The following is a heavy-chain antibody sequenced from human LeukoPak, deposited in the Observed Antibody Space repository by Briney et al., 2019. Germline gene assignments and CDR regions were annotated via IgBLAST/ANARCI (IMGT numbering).Heavy chain of an antibody. CDR3: ARDSDSSGLDY. J-gene: IGHJ4*02. V-gene: IGHV3-33*01. CDR1: GFTFSSYG. CDR2: IWYDGSNK. Sequence: GGSLRLSCAASGFTFSSYGMHWVRQAPGKGLEWVAVIWYDGSNKYYADSVKGRFTISRVNSKNTLYLQMNSLRAEDTAVYYCARDSDSSGLDYWGQGTLVTVSS. D-gene: IGHD3-22*01.